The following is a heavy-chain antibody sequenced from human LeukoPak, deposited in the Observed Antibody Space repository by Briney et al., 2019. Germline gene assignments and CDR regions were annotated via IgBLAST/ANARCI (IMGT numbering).Heavy chain of an antibody. J-gene: IGHJ5*02. V-gene: IGHV5-51*01. CDR1: GYSFTNYW. D-gene: IGHD3-16*02. CDR2: ISPHDSDT. CDR3: ARRCDSGGYRFWFDP. Sequence: GEPLKISCKGTGYSFTNYWIGWVRQLPGKGLEWMGMISPHDSDTRYSTSFQGQVTISADKSITTAYLQWSSLKASDTAIYYCARRCDSGGYRFWFDPWGQRTLVTVSS.